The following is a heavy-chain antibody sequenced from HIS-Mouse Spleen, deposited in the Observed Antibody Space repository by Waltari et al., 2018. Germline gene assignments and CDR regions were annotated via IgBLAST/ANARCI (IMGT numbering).Heavy chain of an antibody. D-gene: IGHD6-19*01. CDR1: GFTFSSYA. J-gene: IGHJ3*02. CDR2: ISTEGSNK. Sequence: QVQLVESGGGVVQPGRSLRLSCAASGFTFSSYAMHWVRQAPGKGLGWGSVISTEGSNKYYADSVKGRFTISRDNSKNTLYRQMNSLRAEDTAVYYCARVNGIAVAGTDAFDIWGQGTMVTVSS. V-gene: IGHV3-30-3*01. CDR3: ARVNGIAVAGTDAFDI.